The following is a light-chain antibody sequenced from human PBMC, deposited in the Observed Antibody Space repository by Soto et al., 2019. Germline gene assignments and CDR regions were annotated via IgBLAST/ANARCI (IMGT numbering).Light chain of an antibody. CDR1: QSISNY. CDR2: GAS. J-gene: IGKJ1*01. CDR3: QQYNSYTWT. V-gene: IGKV1-16*01. Sequence: DIQMTQSPSSLSASVGDRVTITCRASQSISNYLNWYQQKPGKAPKPLIYGASSLQSGVPSRFSGSGSGTEFTLTISSLQPDDFATYYCQQYNSYTWTFGQGTKVEIK.